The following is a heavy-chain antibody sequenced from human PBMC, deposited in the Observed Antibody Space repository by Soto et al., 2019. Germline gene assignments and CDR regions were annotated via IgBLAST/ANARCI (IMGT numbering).Heavy chain of an antibody. D-gene: IGHD2-2*02. CDR1: GGTFSSYA. CDR2: IIPIFGTA. V-gene: IGHV1-69*01. Sequence: QVQLVQSGAEVKKPGSSVKVSCKASGGTFSSYAISWVRQAPGQGLEWMVGIIPIFGTANYAQKLQGRGTMTADESSSTADMERRSLRSEDKAVYYCARDIDCRSSSCYRGYYYGMDVWGQGTTVTVSS. J-gene: IGHJ6*02. CDR3: ARDIDCRSSSCYRGYYYGMDV.